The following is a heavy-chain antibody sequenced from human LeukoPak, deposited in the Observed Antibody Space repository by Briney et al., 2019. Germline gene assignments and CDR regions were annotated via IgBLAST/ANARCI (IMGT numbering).Heavy chain of an antibody. CDR3: ANYQRGRYNWNDGHYYYYMDV. J-gene: IGHJ6*03. Sequence: SQTLSLTCTVSGGSISSDIYYWSWIRQPAGNTLEWIGRIYTRGSTNYNPSLKSRVTISVDTSKNQFSLKLRSVTAADTAVYYCANYQRGRYNWNDGHYYYYMDVWGKGTTVTISS. V-gene: IGHV4-61*02. D-gene: IGHD1-1*01. CDR1: GGSISSDIYY. CDR2: IYTRGST.